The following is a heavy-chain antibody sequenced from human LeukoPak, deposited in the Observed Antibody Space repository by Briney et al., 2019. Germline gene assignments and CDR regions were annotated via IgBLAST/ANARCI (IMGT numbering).Heavy chain of an antibody. D-gene: IGHD1-1*01. CDR3: ARDAVQFPDGQAFDI. V-gene: IGHV3-53*01. CDR2: IYSGGST. Sequence: PGGSLRLSCAASGFTVSSNYMSWVRQAPGKGLEWVSVIYSGGSTYYADSVKGRFTISRDNSKNTLYLQMNSLRAEDTAVYYCARDAVQFPDGQAFDIWGQGTMVTVSS. CDR1: GFTVSSNY. J-gene: IGHJ3*02.